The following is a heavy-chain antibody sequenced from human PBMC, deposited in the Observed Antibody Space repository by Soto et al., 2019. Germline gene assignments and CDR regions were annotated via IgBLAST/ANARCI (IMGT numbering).Heavy chain of an antibody. CDR2: ISAYNGNT. J-gene: IGHJ4*02. Sequence: ASVKVSCKASGYTFTSYGISWVRQAPGQGLEWMGWISAYNGNTNYAQKLQGRVTMTTDTSTSTAYMELRSLRSDDTAVYYCARGDNILTGYYTTFFDYWGQGTLVTVSS. D-gene: IGHD3-9*01. CDR3: ARGDNILTGYYTTFFDY. CDR1: GYTFTSYG. V-gene: IGHV1-18*01.